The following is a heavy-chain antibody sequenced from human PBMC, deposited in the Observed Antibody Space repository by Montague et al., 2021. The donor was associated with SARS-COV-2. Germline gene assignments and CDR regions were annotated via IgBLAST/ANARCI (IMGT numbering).Heavy chain of an antibody. J-gene: IGHJ4*02. CDR3: ARDRPRSSGWPYYFDY. D-gene: IGHD6-19*01. V-gene: IGHV4-4*02. CDR2: IYHSGST. Sequence: SETLSLTCAVSGGSISSSNWWSWVRQPPGKGLEWIGEIYHSGSTNYNPSLKSRVTISVDKSKNQFSLQLSSVTAADTAVYYCARDRPRSSGWPYYFDYWGQGTLVTVSS. CDR1: GGSISSSNW.